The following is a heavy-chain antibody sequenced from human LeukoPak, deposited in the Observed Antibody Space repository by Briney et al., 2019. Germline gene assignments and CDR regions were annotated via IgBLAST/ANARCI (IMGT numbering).Heavy chain of an antibody. CDR2: INPSGGST. CDR1: GYTFTSYY. CDR3: AREGLLWFGELLDYYYMDV. V-gene: IGHV1-46*01. J-gene: IGHJ6*03. Sequence: ASVKVSCKASGYTFTSYYMHWVRQAPGQGLEWMGIINPSGGSTSYAQKFQGRVTITRDTSTSTVYMELSSLRSEDTAVYYCAREGLLWFGELLDYYYMDVWGKGTTVTVSS. D-gene: IGHD3-10*01.